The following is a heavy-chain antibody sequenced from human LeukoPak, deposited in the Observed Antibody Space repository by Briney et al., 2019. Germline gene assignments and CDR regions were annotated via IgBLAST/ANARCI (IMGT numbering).Heavy chain of an antibody. J-gene: IGHJ4*02. CDR1: GGSISSGGYS. CDR3: ARESYGLDY. Sequence: SQTLSLTCAVSGGSISSGGYSWSWIRQPPGKGLEWIGYIYYSGSTNYNPSLKSRVTISVDTSKNQFSLKLSSVTAADTAVYYCARESYGLDYWGQGTLVTVSS. V-gene: IGHV4-61*08. CDR2: IYYSGST. D-gene: IGHD5-18*01.